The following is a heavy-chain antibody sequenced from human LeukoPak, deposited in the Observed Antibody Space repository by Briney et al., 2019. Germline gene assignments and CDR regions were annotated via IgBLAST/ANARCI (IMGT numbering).Heavy chain of an antibody. V-gene: IGHV3-30*01. CDR1: GFTFSSYA. J-gene: IGHJ4*02. Sequence: GGSLRLSCAASGFTFSSYAMHWVRQAPGKGLEWVAVISYDGSNKYYADSVKGRITISRDNSKNTLYLQMNSLRAEDTAVYYCAREDSGYYAPFDYWGQGTLVTVSS. CDR3: AREDSGYYAPFDY. D-gene: IGHD3-22*01. CDR2: ISYDGSNK.